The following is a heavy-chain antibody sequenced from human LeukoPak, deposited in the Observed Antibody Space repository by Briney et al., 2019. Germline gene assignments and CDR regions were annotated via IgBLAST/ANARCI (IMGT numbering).Heavy chain of an antibody. D-gene: IGHD3-9*01. Sequence: GRSLSLSCAASGFTFSSYGMHWVRQAPGKGLEWVAVISYDGSNKYYADSVKGRFTISRDNSKNTLYLQMNSLRAEDTAVYYCAKGVRYYDILTGYYDWNWFDPWGQGTLVTVSS. CDR1: GFTFSSYG. J-gene: IGHJ5*02. CDR2: ISYDGSNK. V-gene: IGHV3-30*18. CDR3: AKGVRYYDILTGYYDWNWFDP.